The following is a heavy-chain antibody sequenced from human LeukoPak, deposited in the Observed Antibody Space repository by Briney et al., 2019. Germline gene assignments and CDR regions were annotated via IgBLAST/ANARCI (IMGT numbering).Heavy chain of an antibody. D-gene: IGHD5-24*01. CDR2: INPSGGST. Sequence: ASVKVSCKASGYTFTRYYMHSVRQAPGQGLEWMGIINPSGGSTSYAQKFQGRVTMTRDKSTSTVYMELSSLRSEDTAVYYCARVGGMATNDYWGQGTLVTVSS. V-gene: IGHV1-46*01. CDR3: ARVGGMATNDY. CDR1: GYTFTRYY. J-gene: IGHJ4*02.